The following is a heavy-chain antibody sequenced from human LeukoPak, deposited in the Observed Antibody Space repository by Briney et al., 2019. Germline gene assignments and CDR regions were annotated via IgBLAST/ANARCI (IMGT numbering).Heavy chain of an antibody. D-gene: IGHD4-17*01. V-gene: IGHV4-59*01. Sequence: SETLSLTCTVSGGSISTYYWNWIRQPPGKGLEWIGFRHYSGITNYSPSLKSRATISVDTSKNQFSLNLTSVTAADTAVYYCARGSSAYGDYVGAFEIWGQGTMVTVSS. CDR1: GGSISTYY. CDR3: ARGSSAYGDYVGAFEI. J-gene: IGHJ3*02. CDR2: RHYSGIT.